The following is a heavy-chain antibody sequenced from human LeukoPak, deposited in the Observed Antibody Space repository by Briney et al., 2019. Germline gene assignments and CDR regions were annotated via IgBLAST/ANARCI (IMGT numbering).Heavy chain of an antibody. Sequence: SETLSLTCTVSGGSISSSSYYWGWLRQPPGKGLEWIGSIYYSGSTYDNPSLKSRVTISVDTSKNQFSLKLSSVTAADTAVYYCARSPNSGYDPFDYWGQGTLVTVSS. J-gene: IGHJ4*02. D-gene: IGHD5-12*01. CDR2: IYYSGST. CDR3: ARSPNSGYDPFDY. V-gene: IGHV4-39*01. CDR1: GGSISSSSYY.